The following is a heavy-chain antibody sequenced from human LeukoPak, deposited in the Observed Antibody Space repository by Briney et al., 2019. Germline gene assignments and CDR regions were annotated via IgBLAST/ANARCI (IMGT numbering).Heavy chain of an antibody. CDR1: GFTFSGSA. J-gene: IGHJ6*03. Sequence: GGSLRLSCAASGFTFSGSAMHWVRQASGKGLEWVGRIRSKANSYATAYAASVKGRFTISRDDSKNTAYLQMNSLKTEDTAVYYCTRPRHYYDSSGYSYYYMDVWGKGTTVTISS. CDR3: TRPRHYYDSSGYSYYYMDV. V-gene: IGHV3-73*01. D-gene: IGHD3-22*01. CDR2: IRSKANSYAT.